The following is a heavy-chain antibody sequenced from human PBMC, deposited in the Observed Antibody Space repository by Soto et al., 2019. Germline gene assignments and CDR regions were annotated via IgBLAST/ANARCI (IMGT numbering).Heavy chain of an antibody. J-gene: IGHJ6*03. Sequence: ASVKVSCKASGYTFTSYDINWVRQATGQGLEWMGWMNPNSGNTGYAQKFQGRVTMTRNTSISQAYMELSSLKSEEPAVEYWAGVGIAAAGGGSSYYYYYYMDVWGKGTTVTVSS. CDR2: MNPNSGNT. CDR1: GYTFTSYD. D-gene: IGHD6-13*01. CDR3: AGVGIAAAGGGSSYYYYYYMDV. V-gene: IGHV1-8*01.